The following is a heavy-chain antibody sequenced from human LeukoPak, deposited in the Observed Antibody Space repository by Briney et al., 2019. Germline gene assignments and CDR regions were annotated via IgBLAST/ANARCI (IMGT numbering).Heavy chain of an antibody. Sequence: GGSLRLSCAASGFTFSDHYMDWVRQAPGKGLEWVGRTRNKANSYTTEYAASVKGRFTISRDDSKNSLYLQVNSLKTEDTAVYYCARSYATDAFDIWGQGTMVTVSS. J-gene: IGHJ3*02. CDR1: GFTFSDHY. CDR3: ARSYATDAFDI. V-gene: IGHV3-72*01. CDR2: TRNKANSYTT. D-gene: IGHD2-8*01.